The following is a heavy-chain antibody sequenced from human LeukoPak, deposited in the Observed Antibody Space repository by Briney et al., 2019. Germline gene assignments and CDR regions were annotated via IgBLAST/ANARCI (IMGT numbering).Heavy chain of an antibody. CDR1: GYIFSSYW. CDR3: ARGPPGDSGLGAFDI. CDR2: IDTDGTIT. V-gene: IGHV3-74*01. Sequence: GGSLRLSCSGSGYIFSSYWMHWVRQAPGEGLVWVSRIDTDGTITTYADSVKGRFTISRDNAKNTLYLQMNSLRAEDTAVYYCARGPPGDSGLGAFDIWGQGTMVTVSS. J-gene: IGHJ3*02. D-gene: IGHD5-12*01.